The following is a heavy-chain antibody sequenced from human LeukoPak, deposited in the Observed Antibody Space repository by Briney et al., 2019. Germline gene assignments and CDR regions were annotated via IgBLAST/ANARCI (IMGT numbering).Heavy chain of an antibody. D-gene: IGHD3-3*01. CDR2: ISTYNGNT. CDR3: ARGRRFLEWLFP. J-gene: IGHJ5*02. CDR1: GYTFTSYG. V-gene: IGHV1-18*01. Sequence: ASVKVSCKTSGYTFTSYGISWVRQAPGHGLEWMGWISTYNGNTNYAQNLQGRVIMTTDTSTSTAYMELRSLRSDGTAVYYCARGRRFLEWLFPWGQGTLVTVSS.